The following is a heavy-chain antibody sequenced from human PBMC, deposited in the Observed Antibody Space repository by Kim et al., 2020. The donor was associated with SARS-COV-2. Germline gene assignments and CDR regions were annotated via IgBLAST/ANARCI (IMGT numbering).Heavy chain of an antibody. CDR2: TYYRSKWYN. CDR3: ARDVRDSDSSASAESKYYYYGLDV. V-gene: IGHV6-1*01. J-gene: IGHJ6*02. D-gene: IGHD3-22*01. CDR1: GDSVSSKSGT. Sequence: SQTLSLTCAISGDSVSSKSGTWNWIRQSPSRGLEWLGRTYYRSKWYNEYAVSVKSRITIKSDTSKNQFSLHLNSVTPEDTAVYYCARDVRDSDSSASAESKYYYYGLDVWGQGTTVTVSS.